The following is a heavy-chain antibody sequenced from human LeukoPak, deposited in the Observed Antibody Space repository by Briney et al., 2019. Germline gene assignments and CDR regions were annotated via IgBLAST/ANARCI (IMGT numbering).Heavy chain of an antibody. D-gene: IGHD3-3*01. Sequence: GGSLRLSCAASEFTFSTYGMHWVRQAPGKGLEWVAVISFDGDNKYYADSVKGRFTISRDNSKNTLYLQMNSLKTEDTAVYYCARGFHYDFWSGSYYFDYWGQGTLVTVSS. CDR3: ARGFHYDFWSGSYYFDY. J-gene: IGHJ4*02. CDR1: EFTFSTYG. V-gene: IGHV3-30*03. CDR2: ISFDGDNK.